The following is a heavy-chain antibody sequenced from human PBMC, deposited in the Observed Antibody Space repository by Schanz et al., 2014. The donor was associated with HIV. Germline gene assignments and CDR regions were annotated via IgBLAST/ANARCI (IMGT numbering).Heavy chain of an antibody. CDR2: IKKDGSDK. CDR1: GFTFSHYW. Sequence: EVQLVESGGGLVQRGGSLRLSCVASGFTFSHYWMSWVRQAPGKGLEWVAHIKKDGSDKYYVGSVHGRFTISRDNARNSVFLQMSRLRVEDTAVYYCARDFFADGDLFYYDYYGMDVWGQGTTVTVSS. CDR3: ARDFFADGDLFYYDYYGMDV. J-gene: IGHJ6*02. V-gene: IGHV3-7*01. D-gene: IGHD4-17*01.